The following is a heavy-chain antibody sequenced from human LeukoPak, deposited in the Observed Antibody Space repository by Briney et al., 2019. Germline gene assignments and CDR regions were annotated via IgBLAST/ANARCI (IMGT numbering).Heavy chain of an antibody. V-gene: IGHV4-31*03. CDR1: GGSISSGRYW. CDR2: VYYSGST. J-gene: IGHJ2*01. D-gene: IGHD3-3*01. Sequence: SEALSLTCTVSGGSISSGRYWRSWIRQHPGKGLEWIGYVYYSGSTYYSPSLRSRLSISVDTSKNQFSLNLSSVTAADTAVYYCARAILTASGSVWYFDLWGRGTLVTVSS. CDR3: ARAILTASGSVWYFDL.